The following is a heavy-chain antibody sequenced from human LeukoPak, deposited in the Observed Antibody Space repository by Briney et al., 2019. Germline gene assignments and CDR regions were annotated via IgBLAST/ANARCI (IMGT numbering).Heavy chain of an antibody. CDR3: DGIRDYYGSSDLFDDY. Sequence: PSETLSLTCTVSGGSISSGSYYWSWIRQPAVKGLEWIGRIYTSGSTNYNPSLKSRVTISVDTSKNQFSLKLSSVTAADIFVYAEDGIRDYYGSSDLFDDYWGQGTLVTVSS. CDR2: IYTSGST. D-gene: IGHD3-22*01. J-gene: IGHJ4*02. V-gene: IGHV4-61*02. CDR1: GGSISSGSYY.